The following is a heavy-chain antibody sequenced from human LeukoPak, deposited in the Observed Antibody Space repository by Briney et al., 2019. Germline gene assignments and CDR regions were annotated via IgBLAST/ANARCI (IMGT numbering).Heavy chain of an antibody. D-gene: IGHD3-9*01. J-gene: IGHJ6*03. CDR2: IYSGGGT. Sequence: GGSLRLSCAASGFTVSSNYMTWVRQAPGKGLEWVSVIYSGGGTYYADSVKGRFTISRDNSKNTLYLQMNSLRAEDTAVYYCAKDGGEYYDILTGYYPRLYYMDVWGKGTTVTISS. CDR3: AKDGGEYYDILTGYYPRLYYMDV. V-gene: IGHV3-53*01. CDR1: GFTVSSNY.